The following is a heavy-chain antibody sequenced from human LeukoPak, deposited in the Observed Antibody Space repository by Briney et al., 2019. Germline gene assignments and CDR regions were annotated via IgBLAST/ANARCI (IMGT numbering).Heavy chain of an antibody. CDR2: IIPIFGTT. V-gene: IGHV1-69*05. CDR3: ARDVLAARHPTYFDY. D-gene: IGHD6-6*01. CDR1: GGTFSSYA. Sequence: ASVKVSCKASGGTFSSYAISWVRQAPGQGLEWMGGIIPIFGTTNYAQKFQGRVTITTDESTSTAYMELSSLRSEDTAVSYCARDVLAARHPTYFDYWGQGTLVTVSS. J-gene: IGHJ4*02.